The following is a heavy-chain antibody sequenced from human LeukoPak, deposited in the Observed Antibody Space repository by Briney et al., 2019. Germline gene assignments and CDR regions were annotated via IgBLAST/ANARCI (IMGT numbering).Heavy chain of an antibody. V-gene: IGHV1-2*06. D-gene: IGHD6-6*01. CDR3: ARWAPLYRQLVPGVVYYFDY. Sequence: ASVKVSCKASGYTFTGYYMHWVRQAPGQGLEWMGRINPNSGGTNYAQKFQGRVTMTRDTSISTAYMELSRLRSDDTAVYYCARWAPLYRQLVPGVVYYFDYWGQGTLVTVSS. CDR2: INPNSGGT. J-gene: IGHJ4*02. CDR1: GYTFTGYY.